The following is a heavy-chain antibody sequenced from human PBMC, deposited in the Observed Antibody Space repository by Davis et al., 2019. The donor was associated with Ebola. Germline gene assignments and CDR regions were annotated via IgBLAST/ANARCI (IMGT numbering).Heavy chain of an antibody. J-gene: IGHJ4*02. D-gene: IGHD3-16*01. V-gene: IGHV4-59*11. CDR3: ARVRTSLGAPDY. Sequence: PSETLSLTCTVSGGSISSHYWNWIRQPPGKGLEWIGYIYYSGSTNYNPSLKSRVTISVDTSKNQFSLKLSSVTAADTAVYYCARVRTSLGAPDYWGQGTLVTVSS. CDR2: IYYSGST. CDR1: GGSISSHY.